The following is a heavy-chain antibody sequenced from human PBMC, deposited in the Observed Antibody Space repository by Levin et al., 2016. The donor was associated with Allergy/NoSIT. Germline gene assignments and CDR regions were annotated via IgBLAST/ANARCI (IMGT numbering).Heavy chain of an antibody. Sequence: GESLKISCAASGFTFSSYAMSWVRQAPGKGLEWVSAISGSGGSTYYADSVKGRFTISRDNSKNTLYLQMNSLRAEDTAVYYCAKGSCGSGYLDPFCYYYGMDVWGQGTTVTVSS. J-gene: IGHJ6*02. CDR1: GFTFSSYA. V-gene: IGHV3-23*01. CDR2: ISGSGGST. D-gene: IGHD3-22*01. CDR3: AKGSCGSGYLDPFCYYYGMDV.